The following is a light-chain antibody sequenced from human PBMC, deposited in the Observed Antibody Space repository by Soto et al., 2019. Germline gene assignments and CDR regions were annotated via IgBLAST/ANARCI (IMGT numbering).Light chain of an antibody. J-gene: IGKJ1*01. CDR2: DVS. Sequence: EIVMTQSPGTLSVSPGERATLSCRAGQGVTTNFAWYQQKSGQSPRLLIYDVSIRATGVPARFSGTGSETEFTLTISSLQSEDFAVYYCQQYHNWPRTFGQGTKV. V-gene: IGKV3-15*01. CDR3: QQYHNWPRT. CDR1: QGVTTN.